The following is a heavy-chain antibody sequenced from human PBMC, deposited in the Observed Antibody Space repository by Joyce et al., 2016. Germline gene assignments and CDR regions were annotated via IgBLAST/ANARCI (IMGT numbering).Heavy chain of an antibody. J-gene: IGHJ4*02. CDR2: INPSGGST. CDR3: ARYSESGSYHPFDY. V-gene: IGHV1-46*01. D-gene: IGHD1-26*01. Sequence: QVQLVQSGAEVKKPGASVKVSCKASGYTFTNHYMHWVRQAPGQGLEWMGIINPSGGSTSYAQRFHGRVTMTKDTSTSTVYMELSSLTSEDTAVYYCARYSESGSYHPFDYWGQGTLVTVSS. CDR1: GYTFTNHY.